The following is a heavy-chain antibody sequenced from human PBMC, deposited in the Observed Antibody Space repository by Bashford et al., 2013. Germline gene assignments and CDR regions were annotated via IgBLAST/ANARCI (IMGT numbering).Heavy chain of an antibody. V-gene: IGHV4-38-2*01. Sequence: ETLSLTCAVSGFSVNTAYYWVWIRQPPGKGLEWIGSLYPGGSIYYNTSLKSRITISMDTSKNQFSLQVNSVAAADTALYYCASKICDTSCPWAWGQGTLVTVSS. CDR1: GFSVNTAYY. CDR3: ASKICDTSCPWA. D-gene: IGHD2-2*01. CDR2: LYPGGSI. J-gene: IGHJ5*02.